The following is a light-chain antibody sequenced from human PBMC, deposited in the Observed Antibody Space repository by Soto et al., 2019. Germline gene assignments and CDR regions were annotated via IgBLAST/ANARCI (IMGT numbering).Light chain of an antibody. V-gene: IGLV2-8*01. CDR2: EVS. CDR1: SSDVGGYNY. J-gene: IGLJ2*01. CDR3: SSYAGSNTVV. Sequence: QSALTQPPSASGSPGQSVTISCTGTSSDVGGYNYVSWYQHHPGKAPKLMIYEVSKRPSGVPDRFSGSKSGNTASLTVSGLQAEDVADYYCSSYAGSNTVVFGGGTKLTVL.